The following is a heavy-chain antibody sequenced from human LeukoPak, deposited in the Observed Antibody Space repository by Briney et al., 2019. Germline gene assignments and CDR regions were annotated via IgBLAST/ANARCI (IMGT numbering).Heavy chain of an antibody. CDR2: IYTSGST. CDR1: GGSIRSYY. V-gene: IGHV4-4*07. Sequence: PSETLSLTCTVSGGSIRSYYWSWVRQPAGRGLEWIGRIYTSGSTNYNPSLKSRVTMSVDTSKNQFSMKLSSVTAADTAVYYCARDSGNLNWFDPWGQGTLVTVSS. J-gene: IGHJ5*02. CDR3: ARDSGNLNWFDP. D-gene: IGHD3-10*01.